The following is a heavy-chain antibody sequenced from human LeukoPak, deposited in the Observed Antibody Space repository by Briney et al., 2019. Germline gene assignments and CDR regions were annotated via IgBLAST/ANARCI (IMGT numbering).Heavy chain of an antibody. J-gene: IGHJ5*02. Sequence: GGSLRLSCAASGFTFDDYAMHWVRQAPGKGLEWVSYISSSSSTIYYADSVKGRFTISRDNAKNSLYLQMTSLRAEDTAVYYCAKRGLGNWFDPWGQGTLVTVSS. CDR1: GFTFDDYA. D-gene: IGHD5/OR15-5a*01. CDR2: ISSSSSTI. CDR3: AKRGLGNWFDP. V-gene: IGHV3-48*01.